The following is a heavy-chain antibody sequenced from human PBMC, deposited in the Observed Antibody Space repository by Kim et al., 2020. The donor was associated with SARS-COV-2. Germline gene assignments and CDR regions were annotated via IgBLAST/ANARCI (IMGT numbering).Heavy chain of an antibody. CDR1: GFTVSTYW. CDR2: IQSNGIST. Sequence: GGSLRLSCAASGFTVSTYWMHWVRQAPGKGLVWVSRIQSNGISTYYADSVKGRFTISRDNAKNTMYLQMNSLRAEDTAVYYCARGSGNFRDFDYWGQGTLVTVSS. V-gene: IGHV3-74*01. J-gene: IGHJ4*02. D-gene: IGHD6-19*01. CDR3: ARGSGNFRDFDY.